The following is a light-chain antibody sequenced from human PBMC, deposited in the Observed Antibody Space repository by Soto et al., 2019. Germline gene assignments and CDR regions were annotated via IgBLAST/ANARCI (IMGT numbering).Light chain of an antibody. CDR2: DVA. V-gene: IGLV2-14*01. Sequence: QSVLTQPASVSGSPGQSITISCTGSSSDVGDYTYVSWYQQHPGKAPKLMIYDVANRPSGVSHRFSGSKSGNTASLTISGLQAGDEADYYCSSYSSSSIPYVFGTGTKLTVL. CDR3: SSYSSSSIPYV. CDR1: SSDVGDYTY. J-gene: IGLJ1*01.